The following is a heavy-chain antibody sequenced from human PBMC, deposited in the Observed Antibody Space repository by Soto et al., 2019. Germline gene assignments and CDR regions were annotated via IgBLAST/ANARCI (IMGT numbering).Heavy chain of an antibody. CDR3: ARKWLHESWFDP. CDR2: IYRSCNA. J-gene: IGHJ5*02. CDR1: GGSISSGGYD. D-gene: IGHD6-19*01. Sequence: SDTRSLTFTVSGGSISSGGYDWRWIPQHPGKGPEGIANIYRSCNAYYTPPLKSRVTISVDTSKNQYSLKHSSVTAADTAVYYCARKWLHESWFDPWRQGTLVTVSS. V-gene: IGHV4-39*01.